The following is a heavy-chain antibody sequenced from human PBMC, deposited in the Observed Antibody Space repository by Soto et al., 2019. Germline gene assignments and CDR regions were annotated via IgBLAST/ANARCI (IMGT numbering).Heavy chain of an antibody. J-gene: IGHJ4*02. CDR2: IWYDGSNK. CDR3: ARDSLIAAAGTVDY. D-gene: IGHD6-13*01. V-gene: IGHV3-33*01. CDR1: GFTFSSYG. Sequence: GGSLRLSCAASGFTFSSYGMHWVRQAPGKGLEWVAVIWYDGSNKYYADSVKGRFTISRDNSKNTLYLQMNSLRAEDAAVYYCARDSLIAAAGTVDYWGQGTLVTVSS.